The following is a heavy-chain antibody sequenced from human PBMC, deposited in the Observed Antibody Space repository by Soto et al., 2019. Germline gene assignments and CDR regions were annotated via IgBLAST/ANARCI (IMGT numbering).Heavy chain of an antibody. CDR3: ARNIVVVPAAYYYYYGMDV. D-gene: IGHD2-2*01. Sequence: SMNVSCNESGGTFSSYGIIWVRQAPVQVLEWMGGIIPIFGTANYAQKFQGRVTITADESTSTAYMELSSLRSEDTAVYYCARNIVVVPAAYYYYYGMDVWGQGTTVTVSS. CDR1: GGTFSSYG. J-gene: IGHJ6*02. CDR2: IIPIFGTA. V-gene: IGHV1-69*13.